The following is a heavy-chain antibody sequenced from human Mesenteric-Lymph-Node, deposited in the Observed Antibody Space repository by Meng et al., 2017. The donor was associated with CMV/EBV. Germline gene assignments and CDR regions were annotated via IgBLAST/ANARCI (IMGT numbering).Heavy chain of an antibody. CDR1: GGSISSYY. J-gene: IGHJ4*02. Sequence: SETLSLTCTVSGGSISSYYWSWIRQPPGKGLEWIGYIYYSGSTNYNPSLKSRVTISVDTSKNQFSLRLTSVTAADTAVYFCAREPYSGRYFDFWGQGTLVTVSS. CDR3: AREPYSGRYFDF. CDR2: IYYSGST. D-gene: IGHD5-12*01. V-gene: IGHV4-59*01.